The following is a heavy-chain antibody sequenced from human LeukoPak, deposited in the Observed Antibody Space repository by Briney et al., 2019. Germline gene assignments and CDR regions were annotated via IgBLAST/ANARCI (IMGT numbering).Heavy chain of an antibody. Sequence: SETLSLTCTVSGGSISSYYWSWLRQPPGKGLEWIGYIYYSGSTNYNPSLKSRVTISVDTSKNQFSLKLSSVTAADTAVYYCAVLRGRYSSSWYREHFDYWGQGTLVTVSS. CDR2: IYYSGST. D-gene: IGHD6-13*01. CDR3: AVLRGRYSSSWYREHFDY. V-gene: IGHV4-59*08. J-gene: IGHJ4*02. CDR1: GGSISSYY.